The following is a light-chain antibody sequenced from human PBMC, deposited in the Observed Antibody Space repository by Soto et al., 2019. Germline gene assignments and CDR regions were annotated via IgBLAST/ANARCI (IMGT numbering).Light chain of an antibody. CDR2: AAS. CDR1: QSLSIGS. Sequence: EVLIAQSPGTLSLSPGERATLSCRASQSLSIGSLAWYQQKPGQAPRLLIYAASTRHTGIPDRFSGSGSGTEFTLTISSLQSEDFAIYYCQQYQNLWTFGQGTKVDI. V-gene: IGKV3D-15*01. J-gene: IGKJ1*01. CDR3: QQYQNLWT.